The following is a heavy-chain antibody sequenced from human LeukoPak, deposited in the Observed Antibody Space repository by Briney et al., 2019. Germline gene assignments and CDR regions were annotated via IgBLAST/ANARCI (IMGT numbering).Heavy chain of an antibody. V-gene: IGHV1-18*01. Sequence: ASVKVSCKASGYTFTSYGINWVRQAPGQGLEWMGWISAYNGDTNYAQKLQGRVTMTTDTSTSTAYMELRSLRSEDTAVYYCARYSVYYDSSGYSTYFDYWGQGTLVTVSS. CDR1: GYTFTSYG. CDR3: ARYSVYYDSSGYSTYFDY. CDR2: ISAYNGDT. D-gene: IGHD3-22*01. J-gene: IGHJ4*02.